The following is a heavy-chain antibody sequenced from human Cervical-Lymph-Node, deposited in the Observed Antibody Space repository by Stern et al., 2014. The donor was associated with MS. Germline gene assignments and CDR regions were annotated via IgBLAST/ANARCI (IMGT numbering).Heavy chain of an antibody. J-gene: IGHJ6*02. CDR2: LTPNSGGT. CDR3: ARTDDLVFYYYAMDV. D-gene: IGHD3-3*01. CDR1: GYTFTDHY. V-gene: IGHV1-2*06. Sequence: QVQLVQSGAEVRKPGASVKVSCQASGYTFTDHYIHWVRQAPGQGLEWVGRLTPNSGGTNYAQKFLGRVTLTRDTSISTAYMELSGLTSDDTAVYYCARTDDLVFYYYAMDVWGQGTTVTVSS.